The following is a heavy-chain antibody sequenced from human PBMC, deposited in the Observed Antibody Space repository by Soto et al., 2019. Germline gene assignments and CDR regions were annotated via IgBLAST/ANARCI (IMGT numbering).Heavy chain of an antibody. J-gene: IGHJ4*02. CDR3: ARDRYYDSSGYYPTSIFDY. CDR1: GFTFSSYW. CDR2: IKQDGSEK. V-gene: IGHV3-7*01. D-gene: IGHD3-22*01. Sequence: GGALRLSCAASGFTFSSYWMSWVRQAPGEGLEWVANIKQDGSEKYYVDSVKGRFTISRDNAKNSLYLQMNSLRAEDTAVYYCARDRYYDSSGYYPTSIFDYWGQGTLVTVSS.